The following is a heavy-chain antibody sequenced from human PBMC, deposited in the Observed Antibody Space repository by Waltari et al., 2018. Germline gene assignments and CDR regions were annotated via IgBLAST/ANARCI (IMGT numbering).Heavy chain of an antibody. CDR2: ISGSGGST. CDR3: ANSAARRWLYFQH. Sequence: EVQLLESGGGLVQPGGSLRLSCAASGFPFSSYAMSWVRRAPGKGLEWVSAISGSGGSTYYADSVKGRFTISRDNSKNTLYLQMNSLRAEDTAVYYCANSAARRWLYFQHWGQGTLVTVSS. D-gene: IGHD6-6*01. J-gene: IGHJ1*01. CDR1: GFPFSSYA. V-gene: IGHV3-23*01.